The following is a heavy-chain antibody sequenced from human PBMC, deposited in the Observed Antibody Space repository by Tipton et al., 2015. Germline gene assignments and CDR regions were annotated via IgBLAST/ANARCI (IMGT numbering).Heavy chain of an antibody. J-gene: IGHJ5*02. V-gene: IGHV4-39*01. CDR3: ARHVFIQGSWYQWFDP. CDR2: IYHSGNT. D-gene: IGHD6-13*01. CDR1: GVSISGTSYY. Sequence: TLSLTCTVSGVSISGTSYYWGWIRQPPGKGLEWIGYIYHSGNTYYNPSLRSRVSLSIDTSSNQFSLSLTSVTAADTALYYCARHVFIQGSWYQWFDPWGQGTLVTVS.